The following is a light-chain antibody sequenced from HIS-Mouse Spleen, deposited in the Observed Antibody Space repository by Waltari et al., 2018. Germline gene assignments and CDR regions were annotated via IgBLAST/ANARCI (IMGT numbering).Light chain of an antibody. V-gene: IGLV3-10*01. CDR1: ALPTNY. CDR3: YSTDSSGNHRV. Sequence: SYELTQPPSVSVSPGHTARITCSGAALPTNYAYWYQQKSGQAPVLVIYEDSKRPSGIPERFSGSSSGTMATLTISGAQVEDEADYYCYSTDSSGNHRVFGGGTKLTVL. CDR2: EDS. J-gene: IGLJ2*01.